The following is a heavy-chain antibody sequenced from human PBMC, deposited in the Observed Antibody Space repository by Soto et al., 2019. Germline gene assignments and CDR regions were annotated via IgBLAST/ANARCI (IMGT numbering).Heavy chain of an antibody. CDR1: GFTFSSYT. V-gene: IGHV3-74*01. CDR3: VRVLKSIGWDNDVFDI. J-gene: IGHJ3*02. D-gene: IGHD6-19*01. Sequence: PGGSLRLSCAASGFTFSSYTMHWVRQAPGKGLVWVSRIDTSGSATKFADSVEGRFSMSKDNAENTLYLQMNNLRADDTAVYYCVRVLKSIGWDNDVFDIWGQGTMVTVSS. CDR2: IDTSGSAT.